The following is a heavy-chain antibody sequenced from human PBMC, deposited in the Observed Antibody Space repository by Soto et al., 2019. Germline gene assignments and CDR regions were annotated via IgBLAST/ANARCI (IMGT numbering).Heavy chain of an antibody. CDR1: GGSLRRYC. CDR3: VRDGSLYGRSGYYYLY. V-gene: IGHV1-69*01. D-gene: IGHD3-22*01. CDR2: IIPVFGRT. J-gene: IGHJ4*02. Sequence: GGSVKDSFQASGGSLRRYCLNWVRQAPGQGLEWMGGIIPVFGRTSYAQKFQGRVTIIADESTSTGYMELRSLRSEDTAINYCVRDGSLYGRSGYYYLYWGQGTLVTVSS.